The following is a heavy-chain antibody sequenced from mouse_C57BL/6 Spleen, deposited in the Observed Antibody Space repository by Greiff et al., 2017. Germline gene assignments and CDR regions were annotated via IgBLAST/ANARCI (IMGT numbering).Heavy chain of an antibody. J-gene: IGHJ3*01. CDR3: ARISTVVATTWFAY. Sequence: VQLQQSGAELVKPGASVKLSCTASGFNFKDYYMHWVKQRTEQGLEWIGRIDPEDGETKYAPKFQGKATITADTSSNTYSLQLSSLTSEDTAVYYCARISTVVATTWFAYWGQGTLVTVSA. CDR1: GFNFKDYY. D-gene: IGHD1-1*01. CDR2: IDPEDGET. V-gene: IGHV14-2*01.